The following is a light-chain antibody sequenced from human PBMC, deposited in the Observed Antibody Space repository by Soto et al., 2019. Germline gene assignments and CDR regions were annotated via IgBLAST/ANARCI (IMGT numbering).Light chain of an antibody. J-gene: IGLJ2*01. CDR1: TLPKKY. CDR3: QSADSSGTYVI. CDR2: KDS. Sequence: SYELTQPPSVSVSPGQTARITCSGDTLPKKYAYWYQQKPGQAPVLLIYKDSERPSGIPERFSGSSSGTTVTLTISGVQAGDEADYYCQSADSSGTYVIFGGGTQLTVL. V-gene: IGLV3-25*03.